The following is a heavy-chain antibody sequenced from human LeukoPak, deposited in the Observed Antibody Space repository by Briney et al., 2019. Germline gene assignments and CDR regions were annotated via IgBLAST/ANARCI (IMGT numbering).Heavy chain of an antibody. CDR1: GGSISSSSYY. Sequence: SETLPLTCSLSGGSISSSSYYWAWIRQPPGKGLEWIGSIYYSGNTYYSPSLKSRVTIFVDTSKNQFSLKLSSVTAADTAVYYCARTRYYYNSRSYGAPYYFDYWGQGTLVTVSS. CDR2: IYYSGNT. D-gene: IGHD3-10*01. V-gene: IGHV4-39*01. CDR3: ARTRYYYNSRSYGAPYYFDY. J-gene: IGHJ4*02.